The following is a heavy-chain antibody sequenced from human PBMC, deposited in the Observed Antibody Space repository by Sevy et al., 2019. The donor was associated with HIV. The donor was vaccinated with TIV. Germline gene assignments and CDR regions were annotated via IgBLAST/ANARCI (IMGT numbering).Heavy chain of an antibody. J-gene: IGHJ4*02. Sequence: GESLKISCKGSGYSFSSHWIGWVRHMPGKGLEWMGIVLHEDSSTRYSPSFEGQVTFSANKSTGTAYLQWSSLKASDTAIYYCATSRSGYFDSSGYYIYWGQGTLVTVSS. CDR1: GYSFSSHW. V-gene: IGHV5-51*01. D-gene: IGHD3-22*01. CDR3: ATSRSGYFDSSGYYIY. CDR2: VLHEDSST.